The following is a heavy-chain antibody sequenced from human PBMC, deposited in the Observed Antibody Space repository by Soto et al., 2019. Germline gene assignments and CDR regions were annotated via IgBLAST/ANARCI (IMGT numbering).Heavy chain of an antibody. D-gene: IGHD6-19*01. CDR3: ARDDEQWLVPGFDY. CDR2: INAGNGNT. Sequence: GASVKVSCKASGYTFTSYAMHWVCQAPGQRLEWMGWINAGNGNTKYSQKFQGRVTITRDTSASTAYMELSSLRSEGTAVYYCARDDEQWLVPGFDYWGQGTLVTVSS. J-gene: IGHJ4*02. CDR1: GYTFTSYA. V-gene: IGHV1-3*01.